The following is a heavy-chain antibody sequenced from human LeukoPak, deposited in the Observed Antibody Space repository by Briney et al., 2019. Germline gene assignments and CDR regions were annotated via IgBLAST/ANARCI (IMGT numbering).Heavy chain of an antibody. Sequence: PSETLSLTCGVSGDSISGSNWWGWIRQPPGKGLEWVGYIFYSGSTKYNPSLKSRVTMSVDTSKNQFSLKLSPVTALDTAVYYCARGEGSSSFDYWGQGTLVTVSS. J-gene: IGHJ4*02. D-gene: IGHD6-13*01. CDR2: IFYSGST. CDR1: GDSISGSNW. V-gene: IGHV4-28*06. CDR3: ARGEGSSSFDY.